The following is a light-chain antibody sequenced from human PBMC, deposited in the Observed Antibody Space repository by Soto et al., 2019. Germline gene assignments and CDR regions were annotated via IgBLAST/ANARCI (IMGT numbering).Light chain of an antibody. CDR1: DSDLGSGYA. Sequence: QSELTQPPSVSGAAGQRITISCTGGDSDLGSGYAVHWYRQVPGTAPKLLIYDNERPSGVPDRFSGSKSGTSASLAISGLQSEDEADYYCAAWDASLKGVVFGGGTKLTVL. CDR2: DN. CDR3: AAWDASLKGVV. J-gene: IGLJ2*01. V-gene: IGLV1-44*01.